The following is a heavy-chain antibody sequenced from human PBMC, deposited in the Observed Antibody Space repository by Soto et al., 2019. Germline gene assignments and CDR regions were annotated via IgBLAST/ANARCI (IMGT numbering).Heavy chain of an antibody. CDR2: FKWNSGDV. J-gene: IGHJ6*02. Sequence: GGSLRLSCAASGSTFGDYAMHWVRQVPGKGLEWVSGFKWNSGDVGYADSVKGRFTISRDNAKNSLYLQMNSLRPEDTAVYYCAKDRSSGSPYYGMDFWGQGTMVTVSS. CDR1: GSTFGDYA. CDR3: AKDRSSGSPYYGMDF. D-gene: IGHD3-10*01. V-gene: IGHV3-9*01.